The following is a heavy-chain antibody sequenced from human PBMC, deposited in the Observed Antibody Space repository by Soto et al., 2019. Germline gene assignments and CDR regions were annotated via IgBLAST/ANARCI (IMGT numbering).Heavy chain of an antibody. D-gene: IGHD6-6*01. CDR3: ARIRIYSSSFHNWFDP. CDR2: IYYSGST. CDR1: GGSISSSSYY. V-gene: IGHV4-39*01. Sequence: PSETLSLTCTVSGGSISSSSYYWGWIRQPPGKGLEWIGSIYYSGSTYYNPSLKSRVTISVDTSKNQFSLKLSSVTAADTAVYYCARIRIYSSSFHNWFDPWGQGTLVTVSS. J-gene: IGHJ5*02.